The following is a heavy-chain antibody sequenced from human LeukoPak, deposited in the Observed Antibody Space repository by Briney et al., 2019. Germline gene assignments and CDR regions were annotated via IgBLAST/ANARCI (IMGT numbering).Heavy chain of an antibody. CDR1: GFTFSSYW. CDR3: AKDRYGYNSQRFDY. V-gene: IGHV3-74*01. CDR2: INSDGSST. D-gene: IGHD5-24*01. J-gene: IGHJ4*02. Sequence: GGSLRLSCAASGFTFSSYWMHWVRQVPGKGLVWVSRINSDGSSTNYADSVKGRFTISRDNAKNSLYLQMNSLRAEDMALYYCAKDRYGYNSQRFDYWGQGTLVTVSS.